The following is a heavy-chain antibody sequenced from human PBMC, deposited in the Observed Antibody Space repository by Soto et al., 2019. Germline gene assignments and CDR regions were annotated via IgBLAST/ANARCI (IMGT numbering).Heavy chain of an antibody. V-gene: IGHV4-38-2*02. Sequence: PSGTRCLTCSFSDYSIISLYDCGWIRHPPGKGLEWIGSIHHIVITYYNPALKSRVTISVDTSKNQFSLRLSSVTAADTDVYSCSRGPRPNHVTHYACMQGWRQGTSVTV. CDR2: IHHIVIT. D-gene: IGHD2-2*01. J-gene: IGHJ6*02. CDR1: DYSIISLYD. CDR3: SRGPRPNHVTHYACMQG.